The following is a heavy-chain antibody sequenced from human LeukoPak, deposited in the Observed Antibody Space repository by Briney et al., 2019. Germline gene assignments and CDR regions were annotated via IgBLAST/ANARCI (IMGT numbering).Heavy chain of an antibody. V-gene: IGHV3-66*01. CDR3: ARDLGSSSDY. Sequence: GGSLGLSCAASGFIVSNNYMNWVRQAPGKGLEWVSVIHNTGSTYADSVKGRFTISRDNSKSTLFLQMNSLRAEDTAMYYCARDLGSSSDYWGQGTLVTVSS. CDR2: IHNTGST. CDR1: GFIVSNNY. J-gene: IGHJ4*02. D-gene: IGHD6-13*01.